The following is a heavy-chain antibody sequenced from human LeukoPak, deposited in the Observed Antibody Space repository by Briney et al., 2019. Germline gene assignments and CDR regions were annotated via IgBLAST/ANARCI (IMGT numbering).Heavy chain of an antibody. V-gene: IGHV3-23*01. D-gene: IGHD3-22*01. CDR3: ARCPVPYDSSARWFDP. J-gene: IGHJ5*02. CDR1: GFTFSSYA. Sequence: PGGSLRLSCAASGFTFSSYAMNWVRQAPGKGLEWVSGISGSAGSTYYADSVKGRFTIFRDNSKNTLFLQMNSLRAEDTAVYYCARCPVPYDSSARWFDPWGQGTLVTVSS. CDR2: ISGSAGST.